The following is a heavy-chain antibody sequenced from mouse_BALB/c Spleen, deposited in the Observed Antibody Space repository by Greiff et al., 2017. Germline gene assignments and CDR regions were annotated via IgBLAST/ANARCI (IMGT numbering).Heavy chain of an antibody. V-gene: IGHV5-6-5*01. CDR1: GFTFSSYA. Sequence: EVKLVESGGGLVKPGGSLKLSCAASGFTFSSYAMSWVRQTPEKRLEWVASISSGGSTYYPDSVKGRFTISRDNARNILYLQMSSLRSEDTAMYCCARDKGYYFDYWGQGTTLTVSA. J-gene: IGHJ2*01. CDR2: ISSGGST. CDR3: ARDKGYYFDY.